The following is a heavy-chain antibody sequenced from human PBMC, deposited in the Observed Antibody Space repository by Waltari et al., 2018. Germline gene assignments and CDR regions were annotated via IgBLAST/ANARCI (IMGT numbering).Heavy chain of an antibody. J-gene: IGHJ5*02. CDR2: IYYSGST. D-gene: IGHD6-6*01. CDR1: GGSISSSSYY. CDR3: ARGEQLVRGTWFDP. Sequence: QLQLQESGPGLVKPSETLSLTCTVSGGSISSSSYYWGWIRQPPGKGLEWIGSIYYSGSTYYNPSLKSRVTISVDTSKNQFSLKLSSVTAADTAVYYCARGEQLVRGTWFDPWGQGTLVTVSS. V-gene: IGHV4-39*07.